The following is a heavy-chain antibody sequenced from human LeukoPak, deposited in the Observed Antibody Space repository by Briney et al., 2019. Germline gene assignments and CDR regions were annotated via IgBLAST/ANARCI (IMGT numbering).Heavy chain of an antibody. V-gene: IGHV3-23*01. CDR2: ISGRGGTT. CDR1: GITFRNHA. J-gene: IGHJ4*02. CDR3: AKPPHYCGGGSCYSGLDD. D-gene: IGHD2-15*01. Sequence: GSLRLSCATSGITFRNHALSWVRQAPGKGLEWGSGISGRGGTTYYTDSVKGRFTTSRDNSMDTLYLQMNSLRVEDTAIYYCAKPPHYCGGGSCYSGLDDWGQGTRVTVST.